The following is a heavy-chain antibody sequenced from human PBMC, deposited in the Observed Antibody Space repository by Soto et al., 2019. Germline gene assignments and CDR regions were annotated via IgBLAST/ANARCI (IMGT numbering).Heavy chain of an antibody. CDR1: GGTFSSYA. CDR3: ARIKEDSGSANDAFDI. D-gene: IGHD1-26*01. Sequence: ASVKVSCKASGGTFSSYAFSWVRQAPGQGLEWMGGIIPIFDRANYAQKFQGRVTITADESTSTGYMELSSLRPEDTAVYYCARIKEDSGSANDAFDIWGQGTMVTVSS. J-gene: IGHJ3*02. V-gene: IGHV1-69*13. CDR2: IIPIFDRA.